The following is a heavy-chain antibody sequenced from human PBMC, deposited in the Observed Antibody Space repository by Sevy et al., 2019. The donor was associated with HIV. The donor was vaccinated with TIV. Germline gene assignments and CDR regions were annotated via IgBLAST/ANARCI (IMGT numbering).Heavy chain of an antibody. Sequence: ASVKVSCKDSGYSFTSHAIQWVRQAPGQGLEWMGWIKADNGNRKYSQKFQDRLTITRDTSATTAYMELRSLRPEDTALYFCAREKGGIFGVVAGQSDSWGQGTLVTVSS. CDR3: AREKGGIFGVVAGQSDS. J-gene: IGHJ4*02. CDR1: GYSFTSHA. CDR2: IKADNGNR. D-gene: IGHD3-3*01. V-gene: IGHV1-3*01.